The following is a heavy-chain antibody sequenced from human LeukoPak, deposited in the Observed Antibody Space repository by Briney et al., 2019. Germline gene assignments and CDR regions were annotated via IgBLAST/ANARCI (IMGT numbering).Heavy chain of an antibody. Sequence: SETLSLTCTVSGGSISSSSYYWGWIRQPPGKGREWIGSIYYSGSTYYNPSLKSRVTISIDTSKNQFSLKLSSVTAADTAVYYCARGFRVAIFDYWGQETLVTVSS. D-gene: IGHD3-3*01. V-gene: IGHV4-39*07. CDR1: GGSISSSSYY. J-gene: IGHJ4*02. CDR2: IYYSGST. CDR3: ARGFRVAIFDY.